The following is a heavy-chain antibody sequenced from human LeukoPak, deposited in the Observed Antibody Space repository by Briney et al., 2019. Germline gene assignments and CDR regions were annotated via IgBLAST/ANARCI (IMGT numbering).Heavy chain of an antibody. J-gene: IGHJ3*02. V-gene: IGHV3-30-3*01. CDR3: ARAFYGDYVGGEGAFDI. CDR1: GFTFSSYA. D-gene: IGHD4-17*01. Sequence: GALRLSCAASGFTFSSYAMHWVRQAPGKGLEWVAVISYDGSNKYYADSVKGRFTISRDNSKNTLYLQMNSLRAEDTAVYYCARAFYGDYVGGEGAFDIWGQGTMVTVSS. CDR2: ISYDGSNK.